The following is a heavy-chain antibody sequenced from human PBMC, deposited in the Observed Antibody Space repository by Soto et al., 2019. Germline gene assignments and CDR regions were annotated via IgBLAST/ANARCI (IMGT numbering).Heavy chain of an antibody. J-gene: IGHJ5*02. CDR2: IIPIFGTA. CDR1: GGTFSSYA. D-gene: IGHD5-12*01. Sequence: ASVKVSCKASGGTFSSYAISWVRQAPGQGLEWMGGIIPIFGTANYAQKFQGRVTITADESTSTAYMELSSLRSEDTAVYYCAREASLVATITGWFGPWGQGTLVTVSS. V-gene: IGHV1-69*13. CDR3: AREASLVATITGWFGP.